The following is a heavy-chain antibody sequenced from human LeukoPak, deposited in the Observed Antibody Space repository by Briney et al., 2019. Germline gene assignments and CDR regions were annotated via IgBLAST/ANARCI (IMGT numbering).Heavy chain of an antibody. D-gene: IGHD5-24*01. CDR3: ARATDGYYFDY. CDR1: GGSISSGGYS. Sequence: SETLSLTCAVSGGSISSGGYSWSWIRQPPGKGLEWIGYIYHSGSTYYNPSLKSRITISVDRSKNQFSLELSSVTAADTAVYYCARATDGYYFDYWGQGTLVTVSS. V-gene: IGHV4-30-2*01. CDR2: IYHSGST. J-gene: IGHJ4*02.